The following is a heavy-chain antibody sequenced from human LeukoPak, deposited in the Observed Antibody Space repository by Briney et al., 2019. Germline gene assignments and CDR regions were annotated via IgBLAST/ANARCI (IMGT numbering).Heavy chain of an antibody. J-gene: IGHJ4*02. CDR2: IYYSGST. Sequence: SETLSLTCTVSGGSISSYYWSWIRQPPGKGLEWIGYIYYSGSTNYNPSLKSRVTISVDTSKNQFSLKLSSVTAADTAVYYCARGGPQYYSDYWGQGTLVTVSS. V-gene: IGHV4-59*01. CDR1: GGSISSYY. CDR3: ARGGPQYYSDY. D-gene: IGHD5-24*01.